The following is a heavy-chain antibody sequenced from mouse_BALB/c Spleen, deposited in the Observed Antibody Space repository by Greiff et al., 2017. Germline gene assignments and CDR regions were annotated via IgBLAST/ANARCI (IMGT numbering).Heavy chain of an antibody. V-gene: IGHV1-67*01. CDR3: ARKDYYGSRPFAY. CDR1: GYTFTDYA. Sequence: LVESGPELVRPGVSVKISCKGSGYTFTDYAMHWVKQSHAKSLEWIGVISTYYGNKNYNQKFKGKATMTVDKSSSTAYMELARLTSEDSAIYYGARKDYYGSRPFAYWGQGTLVTVSA. CDR2: ISTYYGNK. D-gene: IGHD1-1*01. J-gene: IGHJ3*01.